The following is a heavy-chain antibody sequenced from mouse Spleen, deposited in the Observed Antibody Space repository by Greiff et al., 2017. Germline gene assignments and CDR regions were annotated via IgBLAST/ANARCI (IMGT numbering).Heavy chain of an antibody. CDR2: INSDGGST. J-gene: IGHJ3*01. D-gene: IGHD2-4*01. V-gene: IGHV5-2*01. CDR1: EYEFPSHD. CDR3: VRHGYDYAFAY. Sequence: EVMLVESGGGLVQPGESLKLSCESNEYEFPSHDMSWVRKTPEKRLELVAAINSDGGSTFYPDTLERRFIISRDNSKKTLYLQMSSLRSEDTALYYCVRHGYDYAFAYWGQGTLVTVSA.